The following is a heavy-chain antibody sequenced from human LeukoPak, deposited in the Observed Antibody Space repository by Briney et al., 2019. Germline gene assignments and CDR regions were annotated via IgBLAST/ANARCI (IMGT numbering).Heavy chain of an antibody. CDR1: GGSFSGYY. CDR2: INHSGST. V-gene: IGHV4-34*01. D-gene: IGHD1-26*01. J-gene: IGHJ6*02. CDR3: ARRALVGATYYYYYGMDV. Sequence: PSETLSLTCAVYGGSFSGYYWSWIRQPPGKGLEWIGEINHSGSTNYNPSLKSRVTISVDTSKNQFSLKLSSVTAADTAVYYCARRALVGATYYYYYGMDVWGQGTTVTVSS.